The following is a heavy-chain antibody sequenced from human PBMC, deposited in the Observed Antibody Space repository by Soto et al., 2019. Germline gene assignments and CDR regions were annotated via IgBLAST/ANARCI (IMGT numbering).Heavy chain of an antibody. Sequence: GGSLRLSCAASGFSFSRYWMYWVRQTPGKGLVWVSRINTDGSTTSYPDSVEGRFTVSRDNAKNTLCLQMNSLRPDDTAVYYCARVKPDAFTQYFDYWGRGNLVTVSS. J-gene: IGHJ4*02. CDR3: ARVKPDAFTQYFDY. D-gene: IGHD3-3*02. CDR1: GFSFSRYW. V-gene: IGHV3-74*01. CDR2: INTDGSTT.